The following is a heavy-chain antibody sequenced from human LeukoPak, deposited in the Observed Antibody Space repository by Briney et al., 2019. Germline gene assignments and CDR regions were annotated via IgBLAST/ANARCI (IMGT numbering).Heavy chain of an antibody. Sequence: ASVKVSCKASGYTFTSYGISWVRQAPGQGLEWMGWISAYNGNTNYAQKLQGRVTVTTDTSTSTAYMELRSLRSDDTAVYYCARDSYYYDSSGYLGYWGQGTLDTVSS. CDR2: ISAYNGNT. D-gene: IGHD3-22*01. J-gene: IGHJ4*02. V-gene: IGHV1-18*01. CDR1: GYTFTSYG. CDR3: ARDSYYYDSSGYLGY.